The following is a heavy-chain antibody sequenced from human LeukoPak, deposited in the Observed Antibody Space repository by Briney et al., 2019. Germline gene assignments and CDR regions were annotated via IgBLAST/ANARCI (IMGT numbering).Heavy chain of an antibody. V-gene: IGHV3-66*01. CDR2: IYSGGST. D-gene: IGHD6-13*01. J-gene: IGHJ4*02. CDR3: AKGGKGPYSSSWYIDY. CDR1: GFTVSSNY. Sequence: GGSLRLSCAASGFTVSSNYMSWVRQAPGKGLEWVSVIYSGGSTYYADSVKGRFTISRDNSKNTLYLQMNSLRAEDTAVYYCAKGGKGPYSSSWYIDYWGQGTLVTVSS.